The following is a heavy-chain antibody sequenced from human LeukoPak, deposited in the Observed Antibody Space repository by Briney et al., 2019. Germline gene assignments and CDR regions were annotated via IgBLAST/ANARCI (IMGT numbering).Heavy chain of an antibody. Sequence: PSQTLSLTXTVSGGSISSGGYYWSWIRQPPGKGLEWIGYIYYSGSTYYNPSLKSRVTISVDTSKNQFSLKLSSVTAADTAVYYCARVVWGSYRSVFDIWGQGTMVTVSS. CDR1: GGSISSGGYY. J-gene: IGHJ3*02. D-gene: IGHD3-16*02. V-gene: IGHV4-30-4*08. CDR3: ARVVWGSYRSVFDI. CDR2: IYYSGST.